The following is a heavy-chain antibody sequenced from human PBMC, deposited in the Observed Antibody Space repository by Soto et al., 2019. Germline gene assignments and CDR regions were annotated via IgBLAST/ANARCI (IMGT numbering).Heavy chain of an antibody. D-gene: IGHD6-13*01. J-gene: IGHJ5*02. CDR3: ARDLGIASTLT. Sequence: QLQLQESGPGLVKPSETLSLTCTVSGGSISSSSYYWGWIRQPPGKGLEWIGRLHSSGTTNHSPSLKSRVTMSVDTSKNQVSLKLRSATAADTAVYYCARDLGIASTLTWGQGTLVSVSS. CDR2: LHSSGTT. CDR1: GGSISSSSYY. V-gene: IGHV4-39*07.